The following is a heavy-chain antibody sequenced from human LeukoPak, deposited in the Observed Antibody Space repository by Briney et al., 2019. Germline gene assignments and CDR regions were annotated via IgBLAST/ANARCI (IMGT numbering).Heavy chain of an antibody. D-gene: IGHD6-13*01. CDR1: GFTFSSYS. V-gene: IGHV3-21*01. J-gene: IGHJ4*02. CDR2: ISSSSSYI. CDR3: ARMGAAGTDY. Sequence: GGSLRLSCAASGFTFSSYSMNWARQAPGKGLEWVSSISSSSSYIYYADSVKGRFTISRDNAKNSLYLQMNSLRAEDTAVYYCARMGAAGTDYWGQGTLVTVSS.